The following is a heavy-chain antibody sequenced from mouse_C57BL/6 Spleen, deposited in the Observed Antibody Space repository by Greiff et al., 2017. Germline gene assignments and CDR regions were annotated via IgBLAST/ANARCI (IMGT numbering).Heavy chain of an antibody. Sequence: QVQLQQPGAELVKPGASVKLSCKASGYTFTSYWMQWVKQRPGQGLEWIGEIDPSDSYPNYNQKFKGKATLTVDTSSSTAYMQLSSLTSEDSAVYYCARLRNYAMAYWGQGTSVTVSS. J-gene: IGHJ4*01. V-gene: IGHV1-50*01. D-gene: IGHD1-1*01. CDR3: ARLRNYAMAY. CDR1: GYTFTSYW. CDR2: IDPSDSYP.